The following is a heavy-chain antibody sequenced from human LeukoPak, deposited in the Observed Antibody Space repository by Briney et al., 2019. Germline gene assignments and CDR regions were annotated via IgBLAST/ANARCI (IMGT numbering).Heavy chain of an antibody. CDR3: AKDGRYCSGGSCYWVTRGYYFDY. V-gene: IGHV3-66*01. Sequence: GGSLRLSCAASGFTVRSNYMSWVRQAPGKGLEWVSVIYSGGGTYYADSVKGRFTVSRDNSKNTLYLQVNSLRAEDTAVYYCAKDGRYCSGGSCYWVTRGYYFDYWGQGTLVTVSS. J-gene: IGHJ4*02. CDR2: IYSGGGT. CDR1: GFTVRSNY. D-gene: IGHD2-15*01.